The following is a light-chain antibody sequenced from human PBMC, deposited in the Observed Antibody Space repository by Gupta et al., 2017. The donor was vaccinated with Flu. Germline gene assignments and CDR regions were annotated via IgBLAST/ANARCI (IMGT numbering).Light chain of an antibody. CDR2: DDA. V-gene: IGLV3-21*02. CDR3: QVWDDDSDNHVV. Sequence: SYALTQAPSASVAPGQTARITCGGDNIAIKSVHWYQQKPGQAPFLLFYDDADRRSGSPERFSASNSGNTATLTISRVEAGEEADYYCQVWDDDSDNHVVFGGGTKLTVL. J-gene: IGLJ2*01. CDR1: NIAIKS.